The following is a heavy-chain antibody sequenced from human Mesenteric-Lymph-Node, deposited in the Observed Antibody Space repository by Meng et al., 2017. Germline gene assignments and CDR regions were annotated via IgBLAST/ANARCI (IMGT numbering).Heavy chain of an antibody. V-gene: IGHV3-33*08. Sequence: GESLKISCAASGFTFSTYAMHWVRQAPGKGLEWVAVIWYDGSNKYYADSVKGRFTISRDNAKNSLFLQMNSLRAEDTAVYYCARGGGPVATTIDYWGQGTPVTVSS. CDR1: GFTFSTYA. CDR3: ARGGGPVATTIDY. CDR2: IWYDGSNK. D-gene: IGHD5-12*01. J-gene: IGHJ4*02.